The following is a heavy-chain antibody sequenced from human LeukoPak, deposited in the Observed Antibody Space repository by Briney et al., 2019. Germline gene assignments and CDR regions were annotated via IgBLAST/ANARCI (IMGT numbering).Heavy chain of an antibody. CDR2: ISGSGGST. Sequence: GGSLRLSCVTSGFTFSSYAFHWVRQAPGKGLEWVSAISGSGGSTYYADSVKGRFTISRDNSKNTLYLQMNSLRAEDTAVYYCAKKVRIAARPGGGPFDPWGQGTLVTVSS. CDR3: AKKVRIAARPGGGPFDP. V-gene: IGHV3-23*01. J-gene: IGHJ5*02. CDR1: GFTFSSYA. D-gene: IGHD6-6*01.